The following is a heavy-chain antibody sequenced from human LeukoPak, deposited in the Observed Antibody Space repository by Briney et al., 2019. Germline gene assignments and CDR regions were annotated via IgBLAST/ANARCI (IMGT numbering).Heavy chain of an antibody. Sequence: GGSLRLSCAASGFTFDDYAMHWVRQAPGKGLEWVSGISWNSGSIGYADSVKGRFTISRDNAKNSLYLQMNSLRAEDTALYYCAKDAYGGNTRLDYWGQGTLVTVSS. CDR2: ISWNSGSI. V-gene: IGHV3-9*01. CDR1: GFTFDDYA. D-gene: IGHD4-23*01. CDR3: AKDAYGGNTRLDY. J-gene: IGHJ4*02.